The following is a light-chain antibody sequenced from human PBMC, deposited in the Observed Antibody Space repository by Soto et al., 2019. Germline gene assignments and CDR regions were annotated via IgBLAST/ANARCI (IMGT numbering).Light chain of an antibody. J-gene: IGKJ4*01. CDR2: DAS. CDR1: QSLSSY. Sequence: EIVLTQSPATVSLSPVERATLSGMASQSLSSYLAWYQQKPGQAPRLLIYDASNRANGIPARFTGSGSGTDFTLTISSLEPEDIAVYFCQQRSGWPPTFGGGTKVDIK. V-gene: IGKV3-11*01. CDR3: QQRSGWPPT.